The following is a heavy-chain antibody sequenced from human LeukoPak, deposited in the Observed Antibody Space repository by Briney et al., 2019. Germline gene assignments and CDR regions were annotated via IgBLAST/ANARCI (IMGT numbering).Heavy chain of an antibody. V-gene: IGHV3-7*03. CDR2: IRQDGSEK. J-gene: IGHJ4*02. CDR3: AGGAGWLIDY. CDR1: GFSFGRHW. Sequence: PGGSLRLSCAASGFSFGRHWMNWVRQAPGKGLEWVANIRQDGSEKNYVDSVNGRFTISRDNAKNSLFLQMDSLRAEDTAVYYCAGGAGWLIDYWGQGTLVTVSS. D-gene: IGHD3-16*01.